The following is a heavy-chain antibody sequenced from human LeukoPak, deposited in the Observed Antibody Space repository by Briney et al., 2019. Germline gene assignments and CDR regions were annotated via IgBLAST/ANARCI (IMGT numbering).Heavy chain of an antibody. V-gene: IGHV4-4*07. D-gene: IGHD1-26*01. Sequence: SQTLSLTCTVSGGSVSSYHWSWVRQTAGKGLEWIGRIYTNGNTNNNPSLKSRVTMSLDPSKNQFSMKLSSVTAADTAVYFCARAFALYSAASGATFDIWGQGTVVTVSS. CDR3: ARAFALYSAASGATFDI. CDR1: GGSVSSYH. CDR2: IYTNGNT. J-gene: IGHJ3*02.